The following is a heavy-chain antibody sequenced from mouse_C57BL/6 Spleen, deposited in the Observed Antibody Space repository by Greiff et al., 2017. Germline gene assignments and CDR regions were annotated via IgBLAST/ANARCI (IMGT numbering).Heavy chain of an antibody. CDR1: GFTFSSYA. J-gene: IGHJ1*03. CDR3: ARDREAGASVDFDV. V-gene: IGHV5-4*01. CDR2: ISDGGSYT. D-gene: IGHD3-2*02. Sequence: EVQRVESGGGLVKPGGSLKLSCAASGFTFSSYAMSWVRQTPEKRLEWVATISDGGSYTYYPDNVKGRFTISRDNAKNNLYLQMSHLKSEDTAMYYCARDREAGASVDFDVWGTGTTVTVSS.